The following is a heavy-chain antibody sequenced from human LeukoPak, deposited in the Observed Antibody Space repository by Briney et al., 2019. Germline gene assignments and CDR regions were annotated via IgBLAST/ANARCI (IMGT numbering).Heavy chain of an antibody. CDR3: ARVRRDGYNPFDY. V-gene: IGHV4-59*01. D-gene: IGHD5-24*01. CDR2: TYYSGST. Sequence: PSETPSLTCTVSGGSISSYYWSWIRQPPGKGLEWIGYTYYSGSTNYNPSLKSRVTISVDTSKNQFSLKLSSVTAADTAVYYCARVRRDGYNPFDYWGQGTLVTVSS. CDR1: GGSISSYY. J-gene: IGHJ4*02.